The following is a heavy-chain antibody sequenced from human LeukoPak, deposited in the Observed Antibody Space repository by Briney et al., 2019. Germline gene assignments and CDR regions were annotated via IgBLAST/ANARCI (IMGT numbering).Heavy chain of an antibody. D-gene: IGHD6-19*01. J-gene: IGHJ4*02. CDR1: GFTFSSYW. Sequence: GGSLRLSCAASGFTFSSYWMSWVRQAPGKGLEWVANIKQDGSEKYYVDSVKGRFTISRDNAKNSLYLQMNSLRAEDTAVYYCARAKWLVPVYFDYWGQGTLVTVSS. CDR3: ARAKWLVPVYFDY. CDR2: IKQDGSEK. V-gene: IGHV3-7*01.